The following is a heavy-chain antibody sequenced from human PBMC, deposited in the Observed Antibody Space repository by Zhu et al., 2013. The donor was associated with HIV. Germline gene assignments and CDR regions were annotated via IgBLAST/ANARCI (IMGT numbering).Heavy chain of an antibody. J-gene: IGHJ4*02. CDR2: IIPILGIA. D-gene: IGHD6-19*01. Sequence: QVQLVQSGAEVKKPGSSVKVSCKASGGTFSSYTISWVRQAPGQGLEWMGRIIPILGIANYAQKFQGRVTITADKSTSTAYMELSSLRSEDTAVYYCARDPTAVAVPNYYFDYWGQGTLVTVSS. CDR3: ARDPTAVAVPNYYFDY. V-gene: IGHV1-69*08. CDR1: GGTFSSYT.